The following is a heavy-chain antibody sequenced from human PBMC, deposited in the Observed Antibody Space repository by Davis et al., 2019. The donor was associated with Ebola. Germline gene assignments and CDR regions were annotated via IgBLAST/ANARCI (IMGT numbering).Heavy chain of an antibody. CDR3: ARVLGVAGYFDY. CDR1: GFTFSSYA. CDR2: ISYDGSNK. V-gene: IGHV3-30-3*01. D-gene: IGHD6-19*01. Sequence: PSETLSLTCAASGFTFSSYAMHWIRQAPGKGLEWVAVISYDGSNKYYADSVKGRFTISRDNSKNTLYLQMNSLRAEDTAVYYCARVLGVAGYFDYWGQGTLVTVSS. J-gene: IGHJ4*02.